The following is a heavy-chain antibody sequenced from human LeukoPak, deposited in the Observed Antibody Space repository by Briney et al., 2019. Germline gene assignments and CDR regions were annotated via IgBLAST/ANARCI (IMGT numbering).Heavy chain of an antibody. CDR3: ARGPYDYGEYIDY. J-gene: IGHJ4*02. Sequence: PGRSLRLSCAASGFDFSTYSIDWVRQAPGKGLEWVSYIDSSSTIYYADSVKGRFTISRDNAKNSLYLQLNSLRAEDTAVYYCARGPYDYGEYIDYWGQGTLVTVSS. V-gene: IGHV3-48*04. D-gene: IGHD4-17*01. CDR1: GFDFSTYS. CDR2: IDSSSTI.